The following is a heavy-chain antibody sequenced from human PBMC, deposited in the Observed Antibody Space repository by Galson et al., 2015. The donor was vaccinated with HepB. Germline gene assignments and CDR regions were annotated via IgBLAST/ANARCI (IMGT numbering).Heavy chain of an antibody. D-gene: IGHD6-19*01. CDR1: GYIFTTYW. V-gene: IGHV5-51*03. J-gene: IGHJ1*01. CDR2: IYPGDSPGDSGI. CDR3: ARPITSTSGWNFQH. Sequence: QSGAEVKKPGESLKISCKASGYIFTTYWIGWVRQMPGKGLEWMGIIYPGDSPGDSGIRYSPSFEGQVTLSADKSTSTAYLQWSSREASDTAIYYCARPITSTSGWNFQHWGQGTLVSVSS.